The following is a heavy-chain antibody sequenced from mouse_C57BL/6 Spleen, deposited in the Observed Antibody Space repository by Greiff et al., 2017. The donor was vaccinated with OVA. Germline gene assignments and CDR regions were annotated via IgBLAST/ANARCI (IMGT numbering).Heavy chain of an antibody. J-gene: IGHJ2*01. CDR3: ARGAFSRGFDY. CDR2: IDPSDSYT. D-gene: IGHD3-1*01. Sequence: QVQLQQPGAELVMPGASVKLSCKASGYTFTSYWMHWVKQRPGQGLEWIGEIDPSDSYTNYNQKFKGKSTLTVDKSSSTAYMQLSSLTSEDSAVYYCARGAFSRGFDYWGQVTTLTVSS. CDR1: GYTFTSYW. V-gene: IGHV1-69*01.